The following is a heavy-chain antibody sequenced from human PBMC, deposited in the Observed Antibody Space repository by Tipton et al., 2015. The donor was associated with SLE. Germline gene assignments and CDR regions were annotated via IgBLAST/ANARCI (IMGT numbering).Heavy chain of an antibody. CDR3: ARYLGGTSAIDC. V-gene: IGHV4-39*01. Sequence: TLSLTCTVSGGSISSSSYYWGWIRQPPGKGLEWIGRNYYSGSTYYNPSLKSRVTISVDTSKNQFSLNLSSVTAADTAVYYCARYLGGTSAIDCWGQGTLVTVSS. J-gene: IGHJ4*02. D-gene: IGHD1-26*01. CDR2: NYYSGST. CDR1: GGSISSSSYY.